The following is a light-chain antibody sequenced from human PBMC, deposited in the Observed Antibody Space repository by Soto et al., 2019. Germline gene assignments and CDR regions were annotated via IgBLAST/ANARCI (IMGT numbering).Light chain of an antibody. Sequence: EIVLTQSPGTLSLSPGERATLSCRASQSFSNNYLAWYQQKPGQAPRLLIYGASSRATGIPDRFSGSGSGTVFTTIISSLEPDDFAVYYCQQYRASSTFGQGTKVEIK. J-gene: IGKJ1*01. CDR3: QQYRASST. V-gene: IGKV3-20*01. CDR2: GAS. CDR1: QSFSNNY.